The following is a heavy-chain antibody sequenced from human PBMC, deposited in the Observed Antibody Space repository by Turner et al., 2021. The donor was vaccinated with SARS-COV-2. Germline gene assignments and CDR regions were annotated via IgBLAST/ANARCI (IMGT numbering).Heavy chain of an antibody. J-gene: IGHJ4*02. CDR3: AREDPRCSSTSCYWG. V-gene: IGHV1-69*10. CDR1: VGTISSYA. Sequence: QVQLVQSGAEVKKPASAVTVLCKASVGTISSYASSWVRQAAGQGLEVRGGIIPILGIANYAQKFQGSVTITAYKSTSTANMRLSSLGSEDTDEYYCAREDPRCSSTSCYWGWGQGTLVTVSS. CDR2: IIPILGIA. D-gene: IGHD2-2*01.